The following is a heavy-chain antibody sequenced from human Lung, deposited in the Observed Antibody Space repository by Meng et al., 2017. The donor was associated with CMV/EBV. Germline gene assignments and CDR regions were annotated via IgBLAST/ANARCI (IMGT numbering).Heavy chain of an antibody. CDR2: IIPILGIA. V-gene: IGHV1-69*10. Sequence: SVKVSCKASGYTFTGYYMHWVRQAPGQGLEWMGGIIPILGIANYAQKFQGRVTITADKSTSTAYMELSSLRSEDTAVYYCARAIIRGVPAVDYYYGMDVWGQGTTVTVSS. CDR1: GYTFTGYY. CDR3: ARAIIRGVPAVDYYYGMDV. D-gene: IGHD2-2*01. J-gene: IGHJ6*02.